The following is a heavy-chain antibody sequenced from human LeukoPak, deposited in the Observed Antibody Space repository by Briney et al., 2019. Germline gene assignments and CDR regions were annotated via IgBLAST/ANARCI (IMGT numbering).Heavy chain of an antibody. Sequence: ASVKVSCKASGYTFTNYYFHWVRQAPGQGLEWMGIIYPCDSDTRYSPSFQGQVTISADKSISTAYLQWSSLKASDTAMYYCARQDGEYEFDYWGQGTLVTVSS. V-gene: IGHV5-51*01. CDR1: GYTFTNYY. CDR2: IYPCDSDT. D-gene: IGHD3-10*01. J-gene: IGHJ4*02. CDR3: ARQDGEYEFDY.